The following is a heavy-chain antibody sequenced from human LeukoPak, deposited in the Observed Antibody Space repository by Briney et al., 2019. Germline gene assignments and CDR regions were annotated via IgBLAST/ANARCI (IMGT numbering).Heavy chain of an antibody. J-gene: IGHJ3*02. CDR3: AKGESFTIFGVVTQGQLAFHI. CDR1: GFTFSSYA. Sequence: PGGSLRLSCAASGFTFSSYAMSWVRQAPGKGLEWVSAISGSGGSTYYADSVKGRFTISRDNSKNTLYLQMNSLRAEDTAVYYCAKGESFTIFGVVTQGQLAFHIWGQGTMVTVSS. V-gene: IGHV3-23*01. CDR2: ISGSGGST. D-gene: IGHD3-3*01.